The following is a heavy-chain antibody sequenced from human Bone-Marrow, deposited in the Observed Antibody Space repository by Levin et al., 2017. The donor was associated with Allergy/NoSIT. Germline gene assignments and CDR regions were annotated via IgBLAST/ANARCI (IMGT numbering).Heavy chain of an antibody. CDR1: GGSISRYY. J-gene: IGHJ4*02. V-gene: IGHV4-59*08. Sequence: SETLSLTCTVSGGSISRYYWSWIRQSPGKGLEWIGYIYYSGSTNSNPSLKSRVTISVDTSKNQFSLKLSSVTAADTAVYYCARHEGHGDYALAPFDYWGQGTLVTVSS. D-gene: IGHD4-17*01. CDR3: ARHEGHGDYALAPFDY. CDR2: IYYSGST.